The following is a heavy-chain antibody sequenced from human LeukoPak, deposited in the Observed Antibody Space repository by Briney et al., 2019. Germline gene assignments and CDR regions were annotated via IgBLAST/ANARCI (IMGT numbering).Heavy chain of an antibody. V-gene: IGHV3-7*01. CDR3: TRDPLYGALDS. D-gene: IGHD4-17*01. J-gene: IGHJ4*02. Sequence: GSLRLSCVASGFTFGSYWMTWVRQAPGKGLEWVANIQPDGSQGLYVDSVKGRFIISRDNAKKSLYLQMNSLRAEDTAVYYCTRDPLYGALDSWGQGTLVTVSS. CDR1: GFTFGSYW. CDR2: IQPDGSQG.